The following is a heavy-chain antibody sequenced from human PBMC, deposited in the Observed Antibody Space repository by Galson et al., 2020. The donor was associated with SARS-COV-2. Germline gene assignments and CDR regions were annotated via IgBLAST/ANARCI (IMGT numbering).Heavy chain of an antibody. Sequence: SETLSLTCAVSGDSISNYYYTWIRQPPGKGLEWIGYIYSSGSTSYNPSLRSRVTLSVDTSKNQISLNVNSVTAADTAVYFCACGSTVLKYYFDHWGQGALVTVSS. V-gene: IGHV4-59*08. D-gene: IGHD3-3*01. CDR2: IYSSGST. CDR3: ACGSTVLKYYFDH. J-gene: IGHJ4*02. CDR1: GDSISNYY.